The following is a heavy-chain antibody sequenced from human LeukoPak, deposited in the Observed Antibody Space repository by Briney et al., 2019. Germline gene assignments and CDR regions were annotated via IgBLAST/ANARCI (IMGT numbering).Heavy chain of an antibody. Sequence: SVTLSCKAAVGTFSTYTISWVRQAPGHGLEWMGGIIAIFRTAKYAQKFQGRVTITADESTTTAYMELSRLRSDDTAMYYCARDGGWPHYYYYYMNVWGKGTMVTISS. CDR2: IIAIFRTA. CDR3: ARDGGWPHYYYYYMNV. CDR1: VGTFSTYT. D-gene: IGHD6-19*01. J-gene: IGHJ6*03. V-gene: IGHV1-69*13.